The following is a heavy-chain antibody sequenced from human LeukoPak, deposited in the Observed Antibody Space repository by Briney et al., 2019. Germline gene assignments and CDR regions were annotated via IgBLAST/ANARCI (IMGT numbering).Heavy chain of an antibody. CDR1: GFTFRSYA. J-gene: IGHJ4*02. Sequence: PGGSLRLSCSASGFTFRSYAMHWVRQAPGKGLEYVSAISSNGGNTYYADSVKGRFTISRDNSKNRLYFQMSSLRAEDTAMYYCVKEGGSGSYYAFDYWGQGTLVTVSS. D-gene: IGHD3-10*01. V-gene: IGHV3-64*05. CDR2: ISSNGGNT. CDR3: VKEGGSGSYYAFDY.